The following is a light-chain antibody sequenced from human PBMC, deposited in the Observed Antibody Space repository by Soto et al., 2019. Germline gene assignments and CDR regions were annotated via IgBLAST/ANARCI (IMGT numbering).Light chain of an antibody. J-gene: IGKJ4*01. CDR1: HDIKKY. CDR2: DAS. Sequence: DIQMTQSPSSLSASVGDRVTITCQASHDIKKYLNWYQQKAHKVPKLLIHDASTWATGVPSRFTGSGSGTDFTLTINSLQPEDVATYYCQQFDDLPLTFGGGTKVDI. V-gene: IGKV1-33*01. CDR3: QQFDDLPLT.